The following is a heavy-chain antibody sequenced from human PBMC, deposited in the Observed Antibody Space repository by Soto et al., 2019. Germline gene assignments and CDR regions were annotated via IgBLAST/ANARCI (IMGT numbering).Heavy chain of an antibody. J-gene: IGHJ5*02. D-gene: IGHD3-10*01. CDR3: AALWFGELSSWFDP. Sequence: GGSLRLSCAASGFNFSPSTMHWVRQAPGKGLEWVSVISGGGGSKYYADSVKGRFTISRDNSKNTLYLQMNSLRAEDTAVYYCAALWFGELSSWFDPWGQGTLVTVSS. V-gene: IGHV3-23*01. CDR2: ISGGGGSK. CDR1: GFNFSPST.